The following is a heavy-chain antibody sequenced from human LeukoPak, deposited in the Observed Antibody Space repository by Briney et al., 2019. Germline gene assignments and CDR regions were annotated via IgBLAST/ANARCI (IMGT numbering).Heavy chain of an antibody. J-gene: IGHJ6*03. CDR2: INHSGST. CDR1: GGSFSGYY. V-gene: IGHV4-34*01. D-gene: IGHD5-24*01. Sequence: SETLSLTCAVYGGSFSGYYWSWIRQPPGKGLEWIGEINHSGSTNYNPSLKSRVTISVDTSKNQFSLKLSSVTAADTAVYYCARVMGIDGYNYIGDYYYYMDVWGKGTTVTISS. CDR3: ARVMGIDGYNYIGDYYYYMDV.